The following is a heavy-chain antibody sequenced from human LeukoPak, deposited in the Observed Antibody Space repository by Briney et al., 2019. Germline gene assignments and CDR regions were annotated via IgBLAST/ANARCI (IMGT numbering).Heavy chain of an antibody. J-gene: IGHJ4*02. V-gene: IGHV3-30*04. CDR2: ISYDGSNK. D-gene: IGHD3-10*01. CDR3: AKDRGTMVRGVIMSYFDY. CDR1: GFTFSSYA. Sequence: PGRSLRLSCAASGFTFSSYAMHWVRQAPGKGLEWVAVISYDGSNKYYADSVKGRFTISRDNSKNTLYLQMNSLRAEDTAVYYCAKDRGTMVRGVIMSYFDYWGQGTLVTVSS.